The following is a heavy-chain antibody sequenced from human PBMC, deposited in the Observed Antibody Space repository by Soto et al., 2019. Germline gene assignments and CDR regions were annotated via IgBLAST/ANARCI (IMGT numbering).Heavy chain of an antibody. CDR2: VNDGWGA. CDR3: LLQGFGALHGLVDV. D-gene: IGHD3-10*01. Sequence: QVHLQQSGPGLVKPSETLSLSCTISGASISNSDCSWIRQVPGKGMEWIGYVNDGWGAAYNPSLQSRVAVSLDTSKILLSRKLTSVTATDTAVYYCLLQGFGALHGLVDVWGEGTTFTVSS. V-gene: IGHV4-59*08. J-gene: IGHJ6*04. CDR1: GASISNSD.